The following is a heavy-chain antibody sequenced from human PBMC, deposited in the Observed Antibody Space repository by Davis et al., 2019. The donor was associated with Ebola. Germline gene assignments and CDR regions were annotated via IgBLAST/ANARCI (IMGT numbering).Heavy chain of an antibody. J-gene: IGHJ3*01. CDR1: GFTFSSHA. V-gene: IGHV3-30*02. D-gene: IGHD2/OR15-2a*01. Sequence: GESLKISCSASGFTFSSHAMHWVRQAPGKGLEWVAFIPYNGNNKFYGDSVKGRFTISRDNSKNTLHLQMNSLRVEDTAMYYCVKDTSNIWFDVWGQGTLVTVSA. CDR2: IPYNGNNK. CDR3: VKDTSNIWFDV.